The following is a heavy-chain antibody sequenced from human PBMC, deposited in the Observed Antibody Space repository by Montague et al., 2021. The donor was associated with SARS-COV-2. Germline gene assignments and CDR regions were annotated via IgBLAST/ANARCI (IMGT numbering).Heavy chain of an antibody. CDR1: GGSFSGYY. D-gene: IGHD3-22*01. V-gene: IGHV4-34*01. J-gene: IGHJ4*02. CDR3: ARAIVDVTMMVVVMTGVEHYFDF. Sequence: SETLSLTCAVYGGSFSGYYWSWIGQPPGKGLEWIGDINHSGSTNYNPSLKSRVSISVDTSKNQFSLKLSSVTAADTAVYYCARAIVDVTMMVVVMTGVEHYFDFWGQGTLVTVSS. CDR2: INHSGST.